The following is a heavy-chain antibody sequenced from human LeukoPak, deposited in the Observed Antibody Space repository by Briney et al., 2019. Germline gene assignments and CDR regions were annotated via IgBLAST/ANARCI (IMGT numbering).Heavy chain of an antibody. J-gene: IGHJ6*02. Sequence: GGSLRLSCAASGFTLGAFAMHWVRQARGKGLEWVSLIDKDGRSTYYADSVKGRFTVSRDNSKNSLYLQMNSLRTEDTALYYCATWAFYHSLDVWGQGTTVTVSS. CDR3: ATWAFYHSLDV. CDR1: GFTLGAFA. D-gene: IGHD1-26*01. V-gene: IGHV3-43*02. CDR2: IDKDGRST.